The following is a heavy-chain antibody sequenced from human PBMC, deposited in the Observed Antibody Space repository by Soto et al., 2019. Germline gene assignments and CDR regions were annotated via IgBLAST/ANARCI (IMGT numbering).Heavy chain of an antibody. D-gene: IGHD3-10*01. CDR2: INHSGST. V-gene: IGHV4-34*01. CDR3: ARDARGDSSENTWLDP. CDR1: GGSFSGYY. Sequence: SETLSLTCAVYGGSFSGYYWSWIRQPPGKGLEWIGEINHSGSTNHNPSLKSRVTISVDTSKNQFSLNVISVTAADTAVYYCARDARGDSSENTWLDPWAQGTLVTVSS. J-gene: IGHJ5*02.